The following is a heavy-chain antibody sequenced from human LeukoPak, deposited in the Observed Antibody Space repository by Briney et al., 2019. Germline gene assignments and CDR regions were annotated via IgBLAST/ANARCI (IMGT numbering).Heavy chain of an antibody. V-gene: IGHV3-11*01. D-gene: IGHD5-18*01. CDR1: GFSFSDYS. J-gene: IGHJ4*02. Sequence: PGGSLRLSCAASGFSFSDYSMTWIRQAPGKGLEWVSYISSSGSTIYYADSVKGRFTISRDNAKNSLYLQMNSLRAEDTAVYYCARDLWSRHSSLDYWGQGTLVTVSS. CDR2: ISSSGSTI. CDR3: ARDLWSRHSSLDY.